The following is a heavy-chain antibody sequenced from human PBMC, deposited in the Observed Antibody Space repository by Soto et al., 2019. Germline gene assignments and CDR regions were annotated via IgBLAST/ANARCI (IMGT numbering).Heavy chain of an antibody. D-gene: IGHD4-17*01. CDR3: ARGSARLYYGDYGGGDY. J-gene: IGHJ4*02. V-gene: IGHV1-69*12. CDR2: IIPIFGTA. Sequence: QVQLVQSGAEVKKPGSSVKVSCKASGGTFSSYAISWVRQAPGQGLEWMGGIIPIFGTANYAQKFQGRVTITADESTSTANMELSCLRSEDPAVYYCARGSARLYYGDYGGGDYWGQGTLVTVSS. CDR1: GGTFSSYA.